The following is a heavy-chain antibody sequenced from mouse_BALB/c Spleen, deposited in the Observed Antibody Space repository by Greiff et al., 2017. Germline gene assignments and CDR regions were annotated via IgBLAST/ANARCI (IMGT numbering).Heavy chain of an antibody. Sequence: VQLQQSGPELVRPGVSVKISCKGSGYTFTDYAMHWVKQSHAKSLEWIGVISTYSGNTNYNQKFKGKATMTVDKSSSTAYMELARLTSEDSAIYYCARGYYGSSSFAYWGQGTLVTVSA. CDR3: ARGYYGSSSFAY. D-gene: IGHD1-1*01. CDR2: ISTYSGNT. CDR1: GYTFTDYA. V-gene: IGHV1-67*01. J-gene: IGHJ3*01.